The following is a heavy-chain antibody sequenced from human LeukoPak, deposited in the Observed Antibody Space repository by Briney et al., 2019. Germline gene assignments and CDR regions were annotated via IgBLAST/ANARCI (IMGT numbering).Heavy chain of an antibody. D-gene: IGHD6-13*01. Sequence: GASVKVSRKASGYTFTSYDINWVRQATGQGLEWMGWINPNSGNTGYAQKFQGRVTMTRNTSISTAYMELSSLRSEDTAVYYCARGNVPYSSSWYPSGWFDPWGQGTLVTVSS. V-gene: IGHV1-8*01. CDR2: INPNSGNT. CDR1: GYTFTSYD. J-gene: IGHJ5*02. CDR3: ARGNVPYSSSWYPSGWFDP.